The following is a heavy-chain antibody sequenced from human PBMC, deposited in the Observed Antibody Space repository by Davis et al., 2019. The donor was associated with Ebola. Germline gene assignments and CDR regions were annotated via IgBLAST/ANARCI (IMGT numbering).Heavy chain of an antibody. CDR1: AYTFTSYG. J-gene: IGHJ6*02. D-gene: IGHD3-22*01. CDR2: ISAYNGDT. CDR3: ARGGITMTVVPRDYYYGVDV. V-gene: IGHV1-18*04. Sequence: ASVQVSCKASAYTFTSYGISWVRQDPGEEREGMGWISAYNGDTNYAQKPQGRVTMTTDTSTSTAYMELSRLRSDDTAVYYCARGGITMTVVPRDYYYGVDVWGQGTTVTVSS.